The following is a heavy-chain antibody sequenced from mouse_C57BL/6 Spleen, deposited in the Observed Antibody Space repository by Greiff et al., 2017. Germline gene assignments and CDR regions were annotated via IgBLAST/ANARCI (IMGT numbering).Heavy chain of an antibody. Sequence: QVQLQQPGAELVKPGASVKMSCKASGYTFTSYWITWVKQRPGQGLEWIGDIYPGSGSTNYNEKFKSKATLTVDTSSSTAYMQLGSLTSEDSAVYYCARSRDGYYYAMDYWGQGTSVTVSS. CDR3: ARSRDGYYYAMDY. CDR2: IYPGSGST. CDR1: GYTFTSYW. J-gene: IGHJ4*01. V-gene: IGHV1-55*01. D-gene: IGHD2-3*01.